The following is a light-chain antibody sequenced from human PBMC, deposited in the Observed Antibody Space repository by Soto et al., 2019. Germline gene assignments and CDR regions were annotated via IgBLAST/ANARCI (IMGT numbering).Light chain of an antibody. CDR3: QQYGSSPIT. CDR2: GAS. J-gene: IGKJ5*01. V-gene: IGKV3-20*01. Sequence: EIMLTQSPGTRSVSPGETTTLSCRASQSVGSNYLAWYQQKPGRAPRLLFYGASSRATGTPDRFSGSGSGTDFTLSISRLEPEDFAVYSCQQYGSSPITFGQGTRLEIK. CDR1: QSVGSNY.